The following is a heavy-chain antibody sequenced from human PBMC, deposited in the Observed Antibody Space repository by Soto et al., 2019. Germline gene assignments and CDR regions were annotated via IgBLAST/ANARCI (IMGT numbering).Heavy chain of an antibody. V-gene: IGHV1-58*02. J-gene: IGHJ4*02. CDR3: AAEEYSSSSGGVDY. CDR1: GFTFTSSA. CDR2: IVVGSGNT. D-gene: IGHD6-6*01. Sequence: SVKVSCKASGFTFTSSAMQWVRQARGQRLEWIGWIVVGSGNTNYAQKFQERVTITRDMSTSTAYMELSSLRSEDTAVYYCAAEEYSSSSGGVDYWGQGTLVTAPQ.